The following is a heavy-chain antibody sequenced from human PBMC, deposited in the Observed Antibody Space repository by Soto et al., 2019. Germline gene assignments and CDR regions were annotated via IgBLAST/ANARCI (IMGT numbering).Heavy chain of an antibody. J-gene: IGHJ4*02. CDR1: GFTVSSNY. D-gene: IGHD5-18*01. CDR3: AREERGYTYGFDY. V-gene: IGHV3-53*01. CDR2: IFSGGST. Sequence: PGGSLRLSCAASGFTVSSNYMSWVRQAPGKGLEWVSVIFSGGSTYYADSVKGRFTISRDNSKNTVYLQMNSLRGEDTAVYYCAREERGYTYGFDYWGQGTLVTVSS.